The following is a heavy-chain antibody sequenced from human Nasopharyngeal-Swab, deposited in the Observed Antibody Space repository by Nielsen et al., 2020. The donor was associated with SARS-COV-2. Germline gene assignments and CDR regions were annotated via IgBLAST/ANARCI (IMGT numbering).Heavy chain of an antibody. Sequence: SETLSLNCTVSGGSVNSASYYWSWIRQPTGKGPEWIGHSYHSGSTNYNPSLKSRLTMSIDTSQNLFTLRLNSVTAADSAMYYCASLTITLGGVIAQNWGQGTQVIVSS. V-gene: IGHV4-61*01. CDR1: GGSVNSASYY. D-gene: IGHD3-16*02. CDR2: SYHSGST. CDR3: ASLTITLGGVIAQN. J-gene: IGHJ4*02.